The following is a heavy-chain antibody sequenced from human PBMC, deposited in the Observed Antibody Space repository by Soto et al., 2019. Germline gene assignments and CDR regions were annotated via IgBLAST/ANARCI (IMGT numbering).Heavy chain of an antibody. D-gene: IGHD6-13*01. Sequence: SETLTLTCAIVRSSIISTCFHWDWIRQPPGKGLEWIGSIYYSGSTYYSKSLKKRDTISEDTSKKQNTMKMSTVTVSDTAVYYCARRERAAGTDWWFDPWGQGTLVTVS. CDR1: RSSIISTCFH. V-gene: IGHV4-39*01. CDR2: IYYSGST. CDR3: ARRERAAGTDWWFDP. J-gene: IGHJ5*02.